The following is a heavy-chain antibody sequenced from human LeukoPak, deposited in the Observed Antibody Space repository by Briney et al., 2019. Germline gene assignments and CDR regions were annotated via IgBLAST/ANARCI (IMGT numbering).Heavy chain of an antibody. D-gene: IGHD6-13*01. J-gene: IGHJ3*02. CDR1: GGTFSSYA. CDR3: ARGAPGAAAGTGYDAFDI. Sequence: SVKVSCKASGGTFSSYAISWVRQAPGQGLEWMGRIIPILGIANYAQKFQGRVTITADKSTSTAYMELSSLRSEDTAVYYCARGAPGAAAGTGYDAFDIWGQGTMVTVSS. CDR2: IIPILGIA. V-gene: IGHV1-69*04.